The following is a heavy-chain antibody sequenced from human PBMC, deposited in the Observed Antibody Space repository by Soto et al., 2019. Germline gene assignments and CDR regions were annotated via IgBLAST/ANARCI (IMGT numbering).Heavy chain of an antibody. D-gene: IGHD6-6*01. Sequence: SDTLSLTCTVSGDTIRGGAAFLRWIRQPPGKGLEWIANVYYSGSSYYNPSLKSRLTISVDTTKNQFSLQLNSVTPEDTAVYYCARVIFIPGYSSSGYGMDVWGQGTTVTVSS. V-gene: IGHV4-30-4*02. CDR3: ARVIFIPGYSSSGYGMDV. CDR2: VYYSGSS. CDR1: GDTIRGGAAF. J-gene: IGHJ6*02.